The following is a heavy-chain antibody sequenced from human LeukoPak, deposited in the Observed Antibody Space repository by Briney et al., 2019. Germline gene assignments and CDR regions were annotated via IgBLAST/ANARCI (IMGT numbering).Heavy chain of an antibody. CDR1: GYSFTSYR. V-gene: IGHV5-51*01. Sequence: GESLKISCKGSGYSFTSYRIGWVRQMPGKGLEWVGIIYPGDSDTKYSPSFQGQVTISADKSISTAYLQWSSLKASDTAMYFCARHLVAPDYWGQGTLVTVSS. J-gene: IGHJ4*02. CDR3: ARHLVAPDY. CDR2: IYPGDSDT. D-gene: IGHD5-12*01.